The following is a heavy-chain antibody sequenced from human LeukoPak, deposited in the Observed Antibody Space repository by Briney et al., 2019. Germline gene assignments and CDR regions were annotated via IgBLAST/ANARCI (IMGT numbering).Heavy chain of an antibody. J-gene: IGHJ4*02. CDR1: GGTFSSNG. Sequence: SVKVSCKASGGTFSSNGISWVRQAPGQGLECMGGIIPVFGAPNYAQKFQDRVTITADESTSTAYMELRSLRSEDTAVYYCARFIYDSSALDHWGQGTLVTVSS. CDR3: ARFIYDSSALDH. CDR2: IIPVFGAP. D-gene: IGHD3-22*01. V-gene: IGHV1-69*13.